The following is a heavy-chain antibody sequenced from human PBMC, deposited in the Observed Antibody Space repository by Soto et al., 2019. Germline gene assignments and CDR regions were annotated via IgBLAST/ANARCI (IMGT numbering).Heavy chain of an antibody. V-gene: IGHV3-7*03. CDR3: GRLCLRFLEPYYYVY. D-gene: IGHD3-3*01. Sequence: PGGSLSLPCAASGFTFSRYWMSWVRQAPGKGLEWVVTIKQVGSEKYYVDSVMGRFTISRDNAKNSLYLQMNSLRAEDTAVYYCGRLCLRFLEPYYYVYCHQGSMVTV. CDR1: GFTFSRYW. CDR2: IKQVGSEK. J-gene: IGHJ4*02.